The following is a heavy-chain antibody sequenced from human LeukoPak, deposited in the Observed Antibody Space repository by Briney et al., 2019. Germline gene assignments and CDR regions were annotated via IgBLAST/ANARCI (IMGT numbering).Heavy chain of an antibody. CDR2: ISTSGTTT. D-gene: IGHD2-21*01. Sequence: GGSLRLSCAASGFIFSEFYMGWIRQAPGKGLEWVSYISTSGTTTYYSHPVKGRFTISRDNARNSLNLQMNGLRPEDTAVYYCARDGEKTTICGCFDSWGQGTLVTVPS. CDR3: ARDGEKTTICGCFDS. J-gene: IGHJ4*02. CDR1: GFIFSEFY. V-gene: IGHV3-11*04.